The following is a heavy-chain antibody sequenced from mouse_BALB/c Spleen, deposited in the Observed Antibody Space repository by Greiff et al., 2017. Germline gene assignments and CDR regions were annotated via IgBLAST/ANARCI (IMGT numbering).Heavy chain of an antibody. CDR3: ARTRPHYYAMDY. Sequence: EVHLVESGGGLVQPGGSRKLSCAASGFTFSSFGMHWVRQAPEKGLEWVAYISSGSSTIYYADTVKGRFTISRDNPKNTLFLQMTSLRSEDTAMYYCARTRPHYYAMDYWGQGTSVTVSS. J-gene: IGHJ4*01. D-gene: IGHD2-14*01. CDR2: ISSGSSTI. V-gene: IGHV5-17*02. CDR1: GFTFSSFG.